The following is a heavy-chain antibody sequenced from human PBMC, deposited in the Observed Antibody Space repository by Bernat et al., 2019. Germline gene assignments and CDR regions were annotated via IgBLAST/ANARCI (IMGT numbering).Heavy chain of an antibody. CDR1: GFTFSNYA. Sequence: EVQLLESGGGLVQPGGSLRLSCAVSGFTFSNYAMSWVRQAPGKGLEWVSAISGSGGTTYYADSVKGRFTISRDNSKNTLYLQMNSLRAEDTAVYYCASSRGGSYCNFDYWGQGTLVTVSS. V-gene: IGHV3-23*01. D-gene: IGHD3-10*01. J-gene: IGHJ4*02. CDR2: ISGSGGTT. CDR3: ASSRGGSYCNFDY.